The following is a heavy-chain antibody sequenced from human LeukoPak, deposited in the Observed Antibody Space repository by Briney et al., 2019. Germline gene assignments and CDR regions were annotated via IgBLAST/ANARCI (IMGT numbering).Heavy chain of an antibody. V-gene: IGHV3-30-3*01. J-gene: IGHJ5*02. CDR1: GFTFSSYA. D-gene: IGHD2-15*01. CDR2: ISYDGSNK. Sequence: GGSLRLSCAASGFTFSSYAMHWVRQAPGKGLEWVAVISYDGSNKYYADSVKGRFTISRDNSKNTLYLQMNSLRAEDTAVYYCAKDTPAEGFDPWGQGTLVTVSS. CDR3: AKDTPAEGFDP.